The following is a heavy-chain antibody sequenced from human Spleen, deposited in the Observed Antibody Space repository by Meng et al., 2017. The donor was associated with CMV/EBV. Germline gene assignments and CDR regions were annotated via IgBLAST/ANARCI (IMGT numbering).Heavy chain of an antibody. V-gene: IGHV3-7*01. Sequence: GESLKISCAASGFRFTDYYMSWIRQAPGKGLEWVANINQDGSEKDYVDSVKGRFIISRDNGKNSLSLQMNSLRAEDTAVYYCARRILYFDYWGQGSLVTVSS. CDR2: INQDGSEK. CDR1: GFRFTDYY. D-gene: IGHD2-15*01. CDR3: ARRILYFDY. J-gene: IGHJ4*02.